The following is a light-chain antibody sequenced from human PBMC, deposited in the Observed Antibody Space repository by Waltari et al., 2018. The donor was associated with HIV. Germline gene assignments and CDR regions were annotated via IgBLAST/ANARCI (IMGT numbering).Light chain of an antibody. Sequence: EIVMMQSPATLSVSPGERATLSCRASQSVSSNLAWYQQKPGQAPRLLIYGASTRATGIPARFSGSGSGTEFTLTISSLQPDDFATYYCQQYNSYSWTFGQGTKVEIK. CDR2: GAS. J-gene: IGKJ1*01. CDR1: QSVSSN. CDR3: QQYNSYSWT. V-gene: IGKV3D-15*02.